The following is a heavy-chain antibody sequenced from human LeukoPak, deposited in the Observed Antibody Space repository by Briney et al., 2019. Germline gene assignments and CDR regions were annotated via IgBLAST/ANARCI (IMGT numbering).Heavy chain of an antibody. V-gene: IGHV1-18*01. CDR2: ISAYNGNT. D-gene: IGHD4-11*01. Sequence: ASVKVSCKASGYTFTSYGISWVRQAPGQGLEWMGWISAYNGNTNYAQKLQGRVTMTTDTSTSTAYMELRSLRSDDTAVYYCARDIYSRGAYYLDYWGQGTLVTVSS. J-gene: IGHJ4*02. CDR1: GYTFTSYG. CDR3: ARDIYSRGAYYLDY.